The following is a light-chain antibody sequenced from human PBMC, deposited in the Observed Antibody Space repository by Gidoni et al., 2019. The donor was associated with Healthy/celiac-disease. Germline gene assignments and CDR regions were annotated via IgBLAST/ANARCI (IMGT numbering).Light chain of an antibody. V-gene: IGKV1-5*03. CDR3: QQYNSYST. CDR2: KAS. J-gene: IGKJ1*01. CDR1: QSISSW. Sequence: DIQMTQSPSTLSASVGDRVTITCRASQSISSWLAWYQQKPGKAPKLLIYKASSLESGVPSRFSGSGSGTEFTLTISSLQPDDFATYYCQQYNSYSTFGPWTKVEIK.